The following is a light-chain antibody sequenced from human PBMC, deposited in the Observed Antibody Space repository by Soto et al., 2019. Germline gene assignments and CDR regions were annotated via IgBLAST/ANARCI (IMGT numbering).Light chain of an antibody. CDR2: KAS. CDR1: QSISGW. CDR3: QQYNNYGSWT. Sequence: DIQVTQSPSTLSASVGDRVTITCRASQSISGWLAWYQQKPGKAPNLLIYKASTLESGVPSSFSGSGSGTEFTLTISGLQPDDFATYYCQQYNNYGSWTFRQGTKVEIK. V-gene: IGKV1-5*03. J-gene: IGKJ1*01.